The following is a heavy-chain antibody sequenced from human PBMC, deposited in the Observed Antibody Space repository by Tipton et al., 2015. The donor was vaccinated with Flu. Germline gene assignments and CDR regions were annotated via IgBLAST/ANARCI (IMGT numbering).Heavy chain of an antibody. CDR3: AKSWGTSYSTGWFDY. CDR1: GDYISSRYY. V-gene: IGHV4-38-2*01. J-gene: IGHJ4*02. CDR2: IHRSGNT. Sequence: TLSLTCSVSGDYISSRYYWAWIRQPPGKGLEWIGNIHRSGNTYYNPSLSSRVTMSVDTSKNQFSLKLTSMTAADTAVYYCAKSWGTSYSTGWFDYWGQGALVTVSS. D-gene: IGHD6-19*01.